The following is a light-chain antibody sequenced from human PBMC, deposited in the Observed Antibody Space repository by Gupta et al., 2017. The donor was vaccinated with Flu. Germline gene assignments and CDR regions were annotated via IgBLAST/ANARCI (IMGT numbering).Light chain of an antibody. V-gene: IGKV1-27*01. Sequence: DIQLTPSPSSLSASVGDSVTITCRASEDIRVYLAWYQQKPGQVPRLLIYRASTLHSGVPSRFSGSGSGTDFTLTISSLQPEDFATYYCQKYDTLPWTFGQGTKVQIK. CDR3: QKYDTLPWT. J-gene: IGKJ1*01. CDR2: RAS. CDR1: EDIRVY.